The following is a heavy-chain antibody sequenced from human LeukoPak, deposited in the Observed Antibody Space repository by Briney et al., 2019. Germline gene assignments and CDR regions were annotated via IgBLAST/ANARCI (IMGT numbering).Heavy chain of an antibody. V-gene: IGHV3-7*01. Sequence: GGSLRLSRAASGFTFSDYWMHWVRQAPGKGLEWVANIKQDGSEKYYVDSVKGRFTISRDNAKNSLYLQMNSPRAEDTAVYYCARDFRYLFDYWGQGTLVTVSS. D-gene: IGHD1-26*01. J-gene: IGHJ4*02. CDR2: IKQDGSEK. CDR3: ARDFRYLFDY. CDR1: GFTFSDYW.